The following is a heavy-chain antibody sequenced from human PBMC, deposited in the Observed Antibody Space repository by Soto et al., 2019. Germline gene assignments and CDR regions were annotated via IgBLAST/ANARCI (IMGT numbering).Heavy chain of an antibody. CDR1: GYTLTELS. CDR2: FDPEDGET. D-gene: IGHD3-10*01. V-gene: IGHV1-24*01. Sequence: ALVKVSCKVSGYTLTELSMHWVRQAPGKGLEWMGGFDPEDGETIYAQKFQGRVTMTEDTSTDTAYMELSSLRSEDTAVYYCATASMVREKDAFDIWGQGTMVTVSS. CDR3: ATASMVREKDAFDI. J-gene: IGHJ3*02.